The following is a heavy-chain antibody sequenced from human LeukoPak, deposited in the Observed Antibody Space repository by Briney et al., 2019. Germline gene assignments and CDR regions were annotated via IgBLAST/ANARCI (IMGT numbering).Heavy chain of an antibody. J-gene: IGHJ5*02. Sequence: PGGSLRLSCAASGFTVSSNEMSWVRQAPGKGLEWVSSIGGGSTYYADSRKGRFTTSRDNSKNTLHLQMNSLRAEDTAVYYCASGCGSVSCHTNWFDPWGQGTLVTVSS. CDR3: ASGCGSVSCHTNWFDP. CDR1: GFTVSSNE. CDR2: IGGGST. D-gene: IGHD2-2*01. V-gene: IGHV3-38-3*01.